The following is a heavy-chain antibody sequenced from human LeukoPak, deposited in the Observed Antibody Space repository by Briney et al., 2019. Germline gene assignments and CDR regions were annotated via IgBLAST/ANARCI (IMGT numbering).Heavy chain of an antibody. Sequence: SETLSLTCAVYGGSFSGYYWSWIRQPPGKGLEWIGEINHSGSTNYNPSLKSRVTISVDTSKNQFSLKLSSVTGADTAVYYCARSPYVYFDYWGKGTLVTVSS. CDR2: INHSGST. D-gene: IGHD3-16*01. CDR1: GGSFSGYY. V-gene: IGHV4-34*01. CDR3: ARSPYVYFDY. J-gene: IGHJ4*02.